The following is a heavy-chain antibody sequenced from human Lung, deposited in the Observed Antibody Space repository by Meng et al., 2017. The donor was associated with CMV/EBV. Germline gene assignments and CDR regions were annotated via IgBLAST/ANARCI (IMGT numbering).Heavy chain of an antibody. Sequence: ASGGSISSYTFIWMRQATGQGLEWMGRIIPITDTSDYARRLLGRLTITADKSTTTAFMELSSLRSDDTAVYYCASVPLIRGPEDYWGQGTPVTVSS. CDR3: ASVPLIRGPEDY. D-gene: IGHD3-10*01. CDR1: GGSISSYT. CDR2: IIPITDTS. J-gene: IGHJ4*02. V-gene: IGHV1-69*08.